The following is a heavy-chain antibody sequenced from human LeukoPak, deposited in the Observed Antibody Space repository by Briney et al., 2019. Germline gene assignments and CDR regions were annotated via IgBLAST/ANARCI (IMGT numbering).Heavy chain of an antibody. CDR2: IYYSGST. Sequence: NPSETLSLTCTVSGGSISSSSYYWGWIRQPPGKGLEWMGSIYYSGSTYYNPSLKSRVTISVDTSKNQFSLKLSSVTAAATAVYYCARDRMIGVRFSYYYDSSGYYSFDYWGQGTLVTVSS. V-gene: IGHV4-39*07. D-gene: IGHD3-22*01. J-gene: IGHJ4*02. CDR1: GGSISSSSYY. CDR3: ARDRMIGVRFSYYYDSSGYYSFDY.